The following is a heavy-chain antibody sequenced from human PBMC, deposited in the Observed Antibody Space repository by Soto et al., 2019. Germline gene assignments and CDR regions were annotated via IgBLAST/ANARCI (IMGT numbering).Heavy chain of an antibody. D-gene: IGHD1-26*01. Sequence: QLQLHESGSGLVKPSQTLSLTCTVYGASITYGGYSWSWIRQPPGKGLEWIGYINHIETTFYNPSFDSRLSLSRDRANNQCSLILNSMSAAYRAVYFWARVGGSDSFDYWGQGILVTVSS. CDR1: GASITYGGYS. V-gene: IGHV4-30-2*01. CDR2: INHIETT. J-gene: IGHJ4*02. CDR3: ARVGGSDSFDY.